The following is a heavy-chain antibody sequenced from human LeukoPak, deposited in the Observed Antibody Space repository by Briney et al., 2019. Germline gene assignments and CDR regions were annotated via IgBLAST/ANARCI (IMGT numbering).Heavy chain of an antibody. D-gene: IGHD3-16*01. V-gene: IGHV1-18*01. CDR3: ARDQYYDSKGWFDP. CDR2: ISTYNGNT. Sequence: VASVKVSCKASGYTFNSHGITWVRQAPGQGLEWMGWISTYNGNTNYAQKLQGRVTITTDTSTSTVYMELRSLRSDDTAVYYCARDQYYDSKGWFDPWGQGTLVTVYS. CDR1: GYTFNSHG. J-gene: IGHJ5*02.